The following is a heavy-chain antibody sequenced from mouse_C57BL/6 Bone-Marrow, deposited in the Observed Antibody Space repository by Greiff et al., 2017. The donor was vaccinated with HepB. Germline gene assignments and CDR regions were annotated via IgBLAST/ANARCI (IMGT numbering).Heavy chain of an antibody. CDR3: SSPAYGRPFAY. D-gene: IGHD1-1*01. CDR2: INPYNGGT. J-gene: IGHJ3*01. V-gene: IGHV1-19*01. CDR1: GYTFTDYY. Sequence: VQLQQSGPVLVKPGASVKMSCKASGYTFTDYYMNWVKQSHGKSLEWIGVINPYNGGTSYNQKFKGKATLTVDKSSSTAYMELNSLTSEDSAVYYCSSPAYGRPFAYWGQGTLVTVSA.